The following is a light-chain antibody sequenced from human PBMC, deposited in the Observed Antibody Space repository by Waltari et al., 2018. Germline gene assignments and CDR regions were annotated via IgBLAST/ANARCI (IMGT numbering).Light chain of an antibody. Sequence: QSALTQPASVSGSPGQSITIPCTGTSSDVGSYNLFPWYQQHPGKAPKLMIYEVSKRPSGVSNRFSGSKSGNTASLTISGLQAEDEADYYCCSYAGSSTWVFGGGTKLTVL. CDR3: CSYAGSSTWV. J-gene: IGLJ3*02. V-gene: IGLV2-23*02. CDR2: EVS. CDR1: SSDVGSYNL.